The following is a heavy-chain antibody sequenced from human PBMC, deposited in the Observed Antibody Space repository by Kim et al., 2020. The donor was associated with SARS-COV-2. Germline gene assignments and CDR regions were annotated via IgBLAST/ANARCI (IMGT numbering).Heavy chain of an antibody. CDR2: INSDGSTT. CDR3: ATGIIAANAFGI. D-gene: IGHD6-6*01. V-gene: IGHV3-74*01. Sequence: GGSLRLSCAASGITLSSNWMHWVRQAPGKGLVWVSRINSDGSTTTYADSVKGRFTISRDNAKKTLYLQMNSLRAEDTAVYYCATGIIAANAFGIWGLGTVVTVSS. J-gene: IGHJ3*02. CDR1: GITLSSNW.